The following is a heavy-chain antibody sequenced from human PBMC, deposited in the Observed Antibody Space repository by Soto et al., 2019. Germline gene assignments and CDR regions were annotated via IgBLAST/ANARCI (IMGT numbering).Heavy chain of an antibody. CDR2: ISYDGSNK. J-gene: IGHJ4*02. V-gene: IGHV3-30*18. CDR1: GFTFSSYG. Sequence: GGSLRLSCAASGFTFSSYGMHWVRQAPGKGLEWVAVISYDGSNKYYADSVKGRFTISRDNSKNTLYLQMNSLRAEDTAVYYCAKDAPPRRYYDSSGYYTKDYWGQGTLVTVS. CDR3: AKDAPPRRYYDSSGYYTKDY. D-gene: IGHD3-22*01.